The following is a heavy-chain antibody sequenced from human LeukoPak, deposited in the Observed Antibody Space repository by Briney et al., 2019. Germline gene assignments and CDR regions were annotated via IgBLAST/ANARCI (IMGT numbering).Heavy chain of an antibody. CDR1: GFTVSSNY. CDR2: IYSGGTT. D-gene: IGHD1-26*01. CDR3: ATNTGIVGAISDY. Sequence: PGGSLRLSCAASGFTVSSNYMTWVRQAPGKGLEWVSVIYSGGTTYYADSVKGRFTISRDNSKNSLYLQMNSLRAEDTAVYYCATNTGIVGAISDYWGQGTLVTVSS. J-gene: IGHJ4*02. V-gene: IGHV3-53*01.